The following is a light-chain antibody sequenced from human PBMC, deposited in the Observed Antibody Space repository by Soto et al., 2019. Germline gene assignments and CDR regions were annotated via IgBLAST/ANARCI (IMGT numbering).Light chain of an antibody. J-gene: IGKJ5*01. CDR1: QDISSW. V-gene: IGKV1-12*01. CDR3: QLANSFPIT. Sequence: DIQITQSPSSVSASVGDRVTITCRASQDISSWLAWYQHKPGKAPRLLIYAASSLQSGVSSRFSGSGSGTDFTLTISSLQPEDSATYYCQLANSFPITFGQGTRLEIK. CDR2: AAS.